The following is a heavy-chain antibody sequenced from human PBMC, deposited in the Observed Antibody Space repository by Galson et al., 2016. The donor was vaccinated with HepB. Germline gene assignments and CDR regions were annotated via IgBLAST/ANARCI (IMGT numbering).Heavy chain of an antibody. CDR3: ARLGTLPRSPLYY. Sequence: ETLSLTCSVSSGSIYNSDYYWGWIRQPPGKGLEGIGGIHYSGSAHYNAALSSRVTISVDTSKTHFSLRLNSGAAADTAVYFCARLGTLPRSPLYYWGQGTLVTVSS. CDR2: IHYSGSA. V-gene: IGHV4-39*02. J-gene: IGHJ4*02. CDR1: SGSIYNSDYY. D-gene: IGHD1-14*01.